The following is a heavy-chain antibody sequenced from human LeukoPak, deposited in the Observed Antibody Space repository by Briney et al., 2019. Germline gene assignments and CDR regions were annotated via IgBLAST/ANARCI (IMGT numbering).Heavy chain of an antibody. CDR2: ISSSSSYI. Sequence: GGSLRLSCAASGFTFSSYSMNWVRQAPGKGLEWVSSISSSSSYIYHADSVKGRFTISRDNSKNTLYLQMNSLRAEDTAVYYCAKLSGYDHLDYWGQGTLVTVSS. D-gene: IGHD5-12*01. V-gene: IGHV3-21*04. CDR1: GFTFSSYS. J-gene: IGHJ4*02. CDR3: AKLSGYDHLDY.